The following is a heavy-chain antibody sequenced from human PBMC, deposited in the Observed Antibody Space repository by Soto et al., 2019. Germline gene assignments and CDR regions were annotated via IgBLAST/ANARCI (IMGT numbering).Heavy chain of an antibody. CDR2: IYHSGST. J-gene: IGHJ4*02. D-gene: IGHD6-13*01. Sequence: SETLSLTCAVSGVSISSNNWWSWVRQPPGKGLEWIGEIYHSGSTNYNPSLKSRVTISVDKSKNQFSLKLSSMTAADTAVYYCARVTYSSSWYYFDYWGQGALVTVSS. CDR3: ARVTYSSSWYYFDY. V-gene: IGHV4-4*02. CDR1: GVSISSNNW.